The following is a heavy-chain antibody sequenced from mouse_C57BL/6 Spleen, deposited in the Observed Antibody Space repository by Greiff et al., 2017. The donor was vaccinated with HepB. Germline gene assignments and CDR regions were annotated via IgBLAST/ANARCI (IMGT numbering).Heavy chain of an antibody. CDR2: IYPSDSET. CDR1: GYTFTSYW. Sequence: VQLQQPGAELVRPGSSVKLSCKASGYTFTSYWMDWVKQRPGQGLEWIGNIYPSDSETHYNQKFKDKATLTVDKSSSTAYMQLSSLTSEDSAVYYCAREATVVDYYFDYWGQGTTLTVSS. J-gene: IGHJ2*01. V-gene: IGHV1-61*01. D-gene: IGHD1-1*01. CDR3: AREATVVDYYFDY.